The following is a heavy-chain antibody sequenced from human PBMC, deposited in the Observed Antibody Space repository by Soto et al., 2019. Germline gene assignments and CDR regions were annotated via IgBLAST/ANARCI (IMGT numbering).Heavy chain of an antibody. D-gene: IGHD2-2*01. CDR3: AKGGQIVVVPAALDY. Sequence: AGCLGLASAASGVTFSSYAMSWVRQAPGKGLEWVSAISGSGGSTYYADSVKGRFTISRDNSKNTLYLQMNSLRAEDTAVYYCAKGGQIVVVPAALDYWGQGTLVTLSS. V-gene: IGHV3-23*01. J-gene: IGHJ4*02. CDR2: ISGSGGST. CDR1: GVTFSSYA.